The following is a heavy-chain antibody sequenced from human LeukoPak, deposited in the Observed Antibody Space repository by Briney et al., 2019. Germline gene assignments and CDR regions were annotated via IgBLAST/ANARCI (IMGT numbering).Heavy chain of an antibody. CDR1: GGSISSSSYY. V-gene: IGHV4-39*07. D-gene: IGHD3-22*01. J-gene: IGHJ4*02. CDR3: ARAKGYYYYFDY. CDR2: IYYSGST. Sequence: SETLSLTCTVSGGSISSSSYYWGWIRQPPGKGLEWIGSIYYSGSTYYNPSLKSRVTISVDTSKNQFSLKLSSVTAADTAVYYCARAKGYYYYFDYWGQGTLVTVSS.